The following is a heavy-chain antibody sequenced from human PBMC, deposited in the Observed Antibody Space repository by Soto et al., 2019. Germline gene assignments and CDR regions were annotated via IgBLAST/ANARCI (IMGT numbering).Heavy chain of an antibody. Sequence: SLTCAVYGESFSCYYWSLIRQPPGKWLAWIGEINHSGSTNYNPSLKSRVTISVDTSKNQFSLKLSSVTAADTAVYYCARYPKGYCTNGVCYSYYFDYWGQGTLVTVSS. V-gene: IGHV4-34*01. CDR1: GESFSCYY. D-gene: IGHD2-8*01. CDR2: INHSGST. CDR3: ARYPKGYCTNGVCYSYYFDY. J-gene: IGHJ4*02.